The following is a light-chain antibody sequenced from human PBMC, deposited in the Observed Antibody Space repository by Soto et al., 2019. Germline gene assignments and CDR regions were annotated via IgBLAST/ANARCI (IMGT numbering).Light chain of an antibody. CDR2: TAS. J-gene: IGKJ5*01. CDR1: QDIAGF. V-gene: IGKV1D-12*01. Sequence: EIQVTQSPSSVSASVGDRVTITRRASQDIAGFLAWYQHQPGRAPELLIRTASSLQSGVPSRFSGSGSGTDFTLTINSLQPEDSATYYCQQAYSFPITFGQGTRLEIK. CDR3: QQAYSFPIT.